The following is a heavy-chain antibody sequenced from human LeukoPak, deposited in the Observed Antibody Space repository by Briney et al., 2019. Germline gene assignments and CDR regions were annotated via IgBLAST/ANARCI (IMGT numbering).Heavy chain of an antibody. Sequence: ASVKVSCKASGYTFTSYGINWVRQAPGQGLEWMGWISAYNGNTNYAQKLRGRVTMTTDTSTSTAYMELRSLRSDDTAVYYCARGDYYGSGTYYKKTVDYWGQGTLVTVSS. J-gene: IGHJ4*02. V-gene: IGHV1-18*01. CDR2: ISAYNGNT. CDR3: ARGDYYGSGTYYKKTVDY. CDR1: GYTFTSYG. D-gene: IGHD3-10*01.